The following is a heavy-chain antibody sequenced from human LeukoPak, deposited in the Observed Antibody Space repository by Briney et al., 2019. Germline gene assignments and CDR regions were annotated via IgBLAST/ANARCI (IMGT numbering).Heavy chain of an antibody. CDR1: GFTFSDYY. D-gene: IGHD6-13*01. CDR2: ISYDGSNK. J-gene: IGHJ4*02. CDR3: ARATLSSSWSDDY. Sequence: GGSLRLSCAASGFTFSDYYMSWIRQAPGKGLEWVAVISYDGSNKYYADSVKGRFTISRDNSKNTLYLQMNSLRAEDTAVYYCARATLSSSWSDDYWGQGTLVTVSS. V-gene: IGHV3-30-3*01.